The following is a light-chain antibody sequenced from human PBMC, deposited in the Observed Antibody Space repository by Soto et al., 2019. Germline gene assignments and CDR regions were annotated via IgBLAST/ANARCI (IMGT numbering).Light chain of an antibody. J-gene: IGKJ4*01. CDR2: DSS. CDR3: QQPDNWPLLT. CDR1: QSVSNY. V-gene: IGKV3-11*01. Sequence: EIVLTQSPATLSLSPGERATLSCRASQSVSNYLAWYQQKPGQAPRLLIYDSSNRATGIPARFSGSWSGTDFTLTSSSPEPDDFAVHYGQQPDNWPLLTFGGGTKVDIK.